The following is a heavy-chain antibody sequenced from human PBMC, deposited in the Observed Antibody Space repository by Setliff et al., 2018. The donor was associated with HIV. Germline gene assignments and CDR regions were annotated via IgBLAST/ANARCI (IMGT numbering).Heavy chain of an antibody. J-gene: IGHJ3*02. Sequence: SETLSLTCSVSDGSISSHYWSWIRQPPGKGLEWIGFIYYNGRTNYNPSLKSRVTISVDTSKNEIFLKLNSVTAADTAVYYCAGAGYGGNSMHGVDIWGQGTMVTVSS. CDR2: IYYNGRT. CDR1: DGSISSHY. V-gene: IGHV4-59*11. D-gene: IGHD2-21*02. CDR3: AGAGYGGNSMHGVDI.